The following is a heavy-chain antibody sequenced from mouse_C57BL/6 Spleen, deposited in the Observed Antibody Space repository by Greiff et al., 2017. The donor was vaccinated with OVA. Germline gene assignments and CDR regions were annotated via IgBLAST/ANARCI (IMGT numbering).Heavy chain of an antibody. CDR1: GYTFTGYW. D-gene: IGHD2-4*01. V-gene: IGHV1-9*01. CDR3: ARWGYYDPPWFAY. Sequence: QVQLQQSGAELMKPGASVKLSCKATGYTFTGYWIEWVKQRPGHGLEWIGEILPGSGSTNYNEKFKGKATLTADTSSNTAYMQLSSLTTEDSAIYDCARWGYYDPPWFAYWGQGTLVTVSA. J-gene: IGHJ3*01. CDR2: ILPGSGST.